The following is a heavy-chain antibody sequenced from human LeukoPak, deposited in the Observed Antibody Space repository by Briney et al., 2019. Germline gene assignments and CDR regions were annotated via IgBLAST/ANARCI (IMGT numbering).Heavy chain of an antibody. CDR3: ARDTDRSRDY. Sequence: PGGSLRLSCAASGFTLTNSWMAWVRQAPGKGLEWVANIKQDGSTKHYVDSLKCRFTISRDNPKNSLYLQMNSLRADDTAVYYSARDTDRSRDYCGQGVLVTVAS. D-gene: IGHD3-22*01. CDR2: IKQDGSTK. J-gene: IGHJ4*02. V-gene: IGHV3-7*01. CDR1: GFTLTNSW.